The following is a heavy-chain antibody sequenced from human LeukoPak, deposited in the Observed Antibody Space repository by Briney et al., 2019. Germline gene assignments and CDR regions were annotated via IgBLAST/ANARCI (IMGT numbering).Heavy chain of an antibody. Sequence: PSETLSLTCAVYGGSFSGYYWSWIRQPPGKGLEWIGEINHSGSTNYNPSLKSRVTISVDTSKNQFSLKLSSVTAADTAVYYCARGRRKWELRRNAIFDYWGQGTLVTVSS. D-gene: IGHD1-26*01. J-gene: IGHJ4*02. CDR2: INHSGST. V-gene: IGHV4-34*01. CDR3: ARGRRKWELRRNAIFDY. CDR1: GGSFSGYY.